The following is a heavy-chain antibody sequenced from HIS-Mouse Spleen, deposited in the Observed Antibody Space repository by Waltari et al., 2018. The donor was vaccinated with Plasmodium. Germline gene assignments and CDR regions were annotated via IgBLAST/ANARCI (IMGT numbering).Heavy chain of an antibody. J-gene: IGHJ2*01. Sequence: EVQLVESGGGLVQPGGSLRLSCAASGFTCSSYWMSWVRQAPGKGLEWVANIKQDGSEKYYVESVKGRFTISRDNAKNSLYLQMNSLRAEDTAVYYCASSWYWYFDLWGRGTLVTVSS. D-gene: IGHD6-13*01. CDR3: ASSWYWYFDL. CDR2: IKQDGSEK. V-gene: IGHV3-7*01. CDR1: GFTCSSYW.